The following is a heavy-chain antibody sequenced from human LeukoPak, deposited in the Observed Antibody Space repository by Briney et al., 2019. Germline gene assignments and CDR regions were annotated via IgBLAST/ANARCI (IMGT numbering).Heavy chain of an antibody. V-gene: IGHV3-30*18. Sequence: GGSLRLSCAASGFTFSSYDMNWVRQAPGKGLEWVSLISYDGSYKVYSDSVKGRFTISRDNSKNTLFLQMISLRTEDTAVYYCAELSRGAALNDYWGQGTLVTVSS. CDR3: AELSRGAALNDY. J-gene: IGHJ4*02. CDR2: ISYDGSYK. CDR1: GFTFSSYD.